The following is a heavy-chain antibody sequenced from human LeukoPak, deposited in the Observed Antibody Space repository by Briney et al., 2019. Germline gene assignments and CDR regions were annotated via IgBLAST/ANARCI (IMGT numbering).Heavy chain of an antibody. Sequence: SETLSLTCTVSGGSISSYYWSWIRQPPGKGLEWIGYIYYSGSTNYNPSLKSRVTISVDTSKNQFSLKLSSVTAADTAVYYCAREGGLRYFDWLFDYFDYWGQGTLVTVSS. V-gene: IGHV4-59*12. CDR3: AREGGLRYFDWLFDYFDY. CDR2: IYYSGST. CDR1: GGSISSYY. D-gene: IGHD3-9*01. J-gene: IGHJ4*02.